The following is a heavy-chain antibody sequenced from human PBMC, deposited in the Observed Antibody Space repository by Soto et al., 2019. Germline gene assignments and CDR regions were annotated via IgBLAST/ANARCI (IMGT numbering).Heavy chain of an antibody. D-gene: IGHD3-22*01. CDR3: AHSFKLDYYDSSGYYSGGDGFDY. Sequence: QITLKESGPTLVKPTQTLTLTCTFSGFSLSTSGVGVGWIRQPPGKALEWLALIYWDDDKRYSPSLKSRLTITTDTSKNQVVLTMTNMDPVDTATYYCAHSFKLDYYDSSGYYSGGDGFDYWGQGTLVTVSS. V-gene: IGHV2-5*02. CDR2: IYWDDDK. CDR1: GFSLSTSGVG. J-gene: IGHJ4*02.